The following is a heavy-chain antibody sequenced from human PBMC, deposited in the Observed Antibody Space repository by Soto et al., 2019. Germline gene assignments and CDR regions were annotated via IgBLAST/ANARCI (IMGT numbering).Heavy chain of an antibody. CDR3: ARGGYGDY. J-gene: IGHJ4*02. CDR1: GYAFTTYG. V-gene: IGHV1-18*01. Sequence: QVHLVQSGAEVKKPGASVKVSCKGSGYAFTTYGITWVRQAPGQGREWMGWISAHNGNTNYAQKLQGRVTVTRDTGRSTAYRGPRSLRTDETAWYAGARGGYGDYWGQGARVTVSS. CDR2: ISAHNGNT. D-gene: IGHD1-1*01.